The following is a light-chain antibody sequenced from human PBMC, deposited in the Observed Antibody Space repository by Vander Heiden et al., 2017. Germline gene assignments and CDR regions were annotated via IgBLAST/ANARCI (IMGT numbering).Light chain of an antibody. CDR3: CSYAGSISYV. J-gene: IGLJ1*01. CDR1: SSDVGSHNL. Sequence: QSALTHPASVYGSPGQPITITCTGTSSDVGSHNLVIWYQQHPGKAPKLMIYEVSMRTAGVSNCFSGSKAGNTSSLTSSGRQAEDEADYYCCSYAGSISYVFGTGTKVTVL. V-gene: IGLV2-23*02. CDR2: EVS.